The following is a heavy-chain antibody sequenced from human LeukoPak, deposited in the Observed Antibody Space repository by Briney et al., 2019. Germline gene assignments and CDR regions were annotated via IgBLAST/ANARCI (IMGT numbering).Heavy chain of an antibody. CDR2: MYHSGTT. CDR1: GYSISSGYC. CDR3: ARDSTISNHMDV. Sequence: SETLSLTCTVSGYSISSGYCWGWIRQPPGKGLEWIASMYHSGTTYYNPSLKSRVTISVDTSRNQFSLKVSSVTAADTAVYYCARDSTISNHMDVWGKGTTVTVSS. D-gene: IGHD5/OR15-5a*01. V-gene: IGHV4-38-2*02. J-gene: IGHJ6*03.